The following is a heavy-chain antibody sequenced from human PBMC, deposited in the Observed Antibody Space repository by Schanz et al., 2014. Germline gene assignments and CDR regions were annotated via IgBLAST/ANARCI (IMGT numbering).Heavy chain of an antibody. Sequence: QVQLVQSGSEVKKPGASVKVSCEISGYTVSALAMHWVRQAPGKGLEWLGGFDVEDGETIYAQKFQGRVTMTRDTSTSTVYMELSSLRSEDTAVYYCARDGEAAAGCDYWGQGTLVTVSS. J-gene: IGHJ4*02. D-gene: IGHD6-13*01. CDR2: FDVEDGET. CDR3: ARDGEAAAGCDY. V-gene: IGHV1-24*01. CDR1: GYTVSALA.